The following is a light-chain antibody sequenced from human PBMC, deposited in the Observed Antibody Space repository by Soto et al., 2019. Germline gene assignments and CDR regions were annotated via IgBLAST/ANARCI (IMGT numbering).Light chain of an antibody. Sequence: EIVLTQSPGTLSLSPGERGTLSCRASQTVSGSYVAWYQQKPGQAPRLLIYGASSRATGIPDRFSGSGSGTDFTLTISRLETEDFAVYYCQQYGNSPGFTFGPGTKVDIK. CDR1: QTVSGSY. CDR2: GAS. J-gene: IGKJ3*01. V-gene: IGKV3-20*01. CDR3: QQYGNSPGFT.